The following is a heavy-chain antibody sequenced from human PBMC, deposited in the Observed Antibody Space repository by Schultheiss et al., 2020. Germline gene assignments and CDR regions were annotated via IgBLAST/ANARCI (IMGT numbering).Heavy chain of an antibody. Sequence: SATLSLTCSVSGVSVSTSAYYWGWIRQPPGKGLEWIGHIFYSGSTYYNPSLKSRVTMSIDTSRNHFSLNLNSVTAADTAVYYCARLTFHYDSSGYFLDYWGKDTLVTGSS. CDR1: GVSVSTSAYY. V-gene: IGHV4-39*02. CDR3: ARLTFHYDSSGYFLDY. D-gene: IGHD3-22*01. CDR2: IFYSGST. J-gene: IGHJ4*02.